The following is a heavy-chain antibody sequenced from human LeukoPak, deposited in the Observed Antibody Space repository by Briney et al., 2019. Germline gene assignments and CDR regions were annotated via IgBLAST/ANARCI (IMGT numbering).Heavy chain of an antibody. CDR3: ARETPGAGHFDY. J-gene: IGHJ4*02. CDR2: IYYSGST. V-gene: IGHV4-31*03. CDR1: GGSIGSGAYY. Sequence: SETLSLTCTVSGGSIGSGAYYWSWIRQHPGKGLEWIGYIYYSGSTYYNPSLKSRVTISVDTSKNQFSLKLSSVTAADTAVYYCARETPGAGHFDYWGQGSLVTVSS. D-gene: IGHD7-27*01.